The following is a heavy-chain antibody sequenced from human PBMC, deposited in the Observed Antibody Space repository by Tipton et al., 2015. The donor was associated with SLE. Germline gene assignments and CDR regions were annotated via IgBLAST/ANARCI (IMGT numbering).Heavy chain of an antibody. CDR2: INHSGST. CDR1: GGSFSGYY. J-gene: IGHJ4*02. CDR3: ARGGIYHDDSGKFDC. D-gene: IGHD3-22*01. V-gene: IGHV4-34*01. Sequence: TLSLTCAVYGGSFSGYYWSWIRQPPGKGLEWIGEINHSGSTNYNPSLKSRVTISVDTSKNQFSLKLSSVTAADTAIYYCARGGIYHDDSGKFDCWGQGTLVTVSS.